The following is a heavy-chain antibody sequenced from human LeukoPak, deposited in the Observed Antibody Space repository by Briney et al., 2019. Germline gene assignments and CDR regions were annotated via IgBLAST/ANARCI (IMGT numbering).Heavy chain of an antibody. J-gene: IGHJ4*02. CDR2: FSVGSGRT. D-gene: IGHD3-22*01. V-gene: IGHV3-23*01. Sequence: QPGGSLRPSCVASGVTLCSYAIAWVCHSPGGGLGWVSPFSVGSGRTYYADSAKGRFTLSRDTSKNTLYLQMNSLPEEDTAVYYCAKNGGATMTYFDVWSQRTLATVSS. CDR1: GVTLCSYA. CDR3: AKNGGATMTYFDV.